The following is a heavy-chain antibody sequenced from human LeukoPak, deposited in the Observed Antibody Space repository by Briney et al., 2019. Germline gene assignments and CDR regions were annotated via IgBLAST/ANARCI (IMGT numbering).Heavy chain of an antibody. CDR3: AREFTVTTGYGMDV. CDR1: GYTFTSYG. D-gene: IGHD4-17*01. V-gene: IGHV1-18*01. J-gene: IGHJ6*02. CDR2: ISAYNGNT. Sequence: GVSVKVSCKASGYTFTSYGINWVRQAPGQGLEWMGWISAYNGNTYYAQRLQGRVTMTTDTSTSTAYMELRSLRSDDTAVYYCAREFTVTTGYGMDVWGQGTLVTVSS.